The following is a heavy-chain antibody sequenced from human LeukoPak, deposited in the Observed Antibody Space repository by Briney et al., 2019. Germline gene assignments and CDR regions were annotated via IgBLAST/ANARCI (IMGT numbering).Heavy chain of an antibody. D-gene: IGHD6-19*01. J-gene: IGHJ3*02. Sequence: SETLSLTCTVSGGSINSNSYYWGWIRQPPGKGLEWIGNIYYSGSTNYNPSLKSRVTISVDTSKNQFSLKLSSVTAADTAVYYCARHEQWLVLDAFDIWGQGTMVTVSS. CDR1: GGSINSNSYY. CDR2: IYYSGST. CDR3: ARHEQWLVLDAFDI. V-gene: IGHV4-39*01.